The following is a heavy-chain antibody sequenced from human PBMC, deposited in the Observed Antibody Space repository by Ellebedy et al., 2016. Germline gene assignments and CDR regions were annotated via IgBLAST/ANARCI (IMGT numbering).Heavy chain of an antibody. CDR2: IWNDGSYK. CDR3: AKDRLGATLGFDY. D-gene: IGHD1-26*01. J-gene: IGHJ4*02. V-gene: IGHV3-33*03. Sequence: GGSLRLXCAASGFTFSSYGMHWVRQAPGKGLEWVAVIWNDGSYKYYGDSVKGRFTISRDNSNNTLYLQMNSLRVEDTAVYYCAKDRLGATLGFDYWGQGALVTVSS. CDR1: GFTFSSYG.